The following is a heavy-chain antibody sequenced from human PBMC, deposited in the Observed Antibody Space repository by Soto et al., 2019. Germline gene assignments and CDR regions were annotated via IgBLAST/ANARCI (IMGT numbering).Heavy chain of an antibody. V-gene: IGHV1-8*01. CDR2: MNPNSGNT. J-gene: IGHJ6*01. D-gene: IGHD3-10*01. CDR3: ARSRFIRSRDKVLLWFGGVNYYGIDV. Sequence: VASVKVSCKASGYTFTSYDINWVRQATGQGREWMGWMNPNSGNTGYAQKFQGRVIMTRNTSISTAYMELSSLRSEDTAVYYCARSRFIRSRDKVLLWFGGVNYYGIDVWVQVTTVTVSP. CDR1: GYTFTSYD.